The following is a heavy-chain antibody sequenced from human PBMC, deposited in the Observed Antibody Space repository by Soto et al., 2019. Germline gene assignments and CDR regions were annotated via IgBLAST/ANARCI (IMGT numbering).Heavy chain of an antibody. Sequence: SCAASGFTLRNAWMNWVRQAPGKGLEWVGRIKTTPAGGTTDFAAPVKGRFTISRDDSKSTLYLQMNSLKTEDTAVYYCTTSESLDAFDIWGQGTMVTVSS. J-gene: IGHJ3*02. CDR3: TTSESLDAFDI. CDR1: GFTLRNAW. CDR2: IKTTPAGGTT. V-gene: IGHV3-15*07.